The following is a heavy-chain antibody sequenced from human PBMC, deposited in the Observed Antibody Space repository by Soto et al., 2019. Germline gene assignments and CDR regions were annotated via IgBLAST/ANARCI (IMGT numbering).Heavy chain of an antibody. J-gene: IGHJ4*02. Sequence: EVQLLESGGGLVQPGGSLRLSCAASGFTFSSYAMSWVRQAPGKGLEWVSAISGSGGSTYYADSVKGRFTISRDNSKNTLYMQMNSLRAEDTSVYYCAKDVGYCSSTRCYIPYFDYWGQGTLVTVSS. CDR3: AKDVGYCSSTRCYIPYFDY. V-gene: IGHV3-23*01. CDR2: ISGSGGST. CDR1: GFTFSSYA. D-gene: IGHD2-2*02.